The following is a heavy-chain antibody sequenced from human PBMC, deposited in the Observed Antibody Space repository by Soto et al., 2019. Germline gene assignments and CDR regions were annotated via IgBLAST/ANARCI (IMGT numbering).Heavy chain of an antibody. CDR2: ISGSGGST. Sequence: GGSLRLSCAASGFTFSSYAMSWVRQAPGKGLEWVSAISGSGGSTYYADSVKGRFTISRDNSKNTLYLQMNSLRAEDTAVYYCAKVSSWLKYYGMDVWGQGTTVTVSS. J-gene: IGHJ6*02. CDR3: AKVSSWLKYYGMDV. D-gene: IGHD6-13*01. CDR1: GFTFSSYA. V-gene: IGHV3-23*01.